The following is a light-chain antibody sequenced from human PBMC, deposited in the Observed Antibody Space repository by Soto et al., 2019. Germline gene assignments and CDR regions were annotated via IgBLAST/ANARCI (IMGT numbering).Light chain of an antibody. CDR1: HTFSSF. J-gene: IGKJ2*01. CDR3: QHTYSPTFT. CDR2: GAF. V-gene: IGKV1-39*01. Sequence: DIQMTQSTSSLSASVGDRVTITCRASHTFSSFLNWYQRKRGKPPTLLIYGAFNLRSGVPSRFAGSGGGAEFRLPLSSLQHGDFETYYCQHTYSPTFTFGQGTSLELK.